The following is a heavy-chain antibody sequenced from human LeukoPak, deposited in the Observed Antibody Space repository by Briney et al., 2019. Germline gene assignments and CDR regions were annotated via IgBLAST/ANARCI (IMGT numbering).Heavy chain of an antibody. Sequence: AASVTVSCKASGYTFTSYDINWVRQAHGQGLEWMGWMNPNSGNTVYAQKFQGRVTMTRNTSISTAYLELSSLRSEDTAVYYCARGTRYYGSGSSFDYWGQGTLVTVSS. CDR3: ARGTRYYGSGSSFDY. CDR1: GYTFTSYD. CDR2: MNPNSGNT. V-gene: IGHV1-8*01. D-gene: IGHD3-10*01. J-gene: IGHJ4*02.